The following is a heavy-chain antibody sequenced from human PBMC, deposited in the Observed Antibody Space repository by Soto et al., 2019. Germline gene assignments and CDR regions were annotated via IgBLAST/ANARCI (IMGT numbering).Heavy chain of an antibody. CDR3: AKAPAVLPAPQFDY. Sequence: GGSPRLSCAASGFTFSSYAVSWVRQAPGKGLEWVSAISGSGGSTYYADSVKGRFTISRDNSKNTLYLQMNSLRAEDTAVYYCAKAPAVLPAPQFDYWGQGTLVTVSS. CDR2: ISGSGGST. J-gene: IGHJ4*02. V-gene: IGHV3-23*01. D-gene: IGHD6-19*01. CDR1: GFTFSSYA.